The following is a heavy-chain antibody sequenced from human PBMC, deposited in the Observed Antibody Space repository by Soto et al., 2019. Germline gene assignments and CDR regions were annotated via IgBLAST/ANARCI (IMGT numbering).Heavy chain of an antibody. CDR1: GFTFSSYS. CDR2: ISSSRSTI. Sequence: GSLTLSCAASGFTFSSYSMNWVRQAPGKGLEWVSYISSSRSTIYYADSVKGRFTISRDNAKNSLYLQMNSLRAEDTAVYYCARAGGELDYWGQGTLVTVSS. D-gene: IGHD2-21*01. J-gene: IGHJ4*02. CDR3: ARAGGELDY. V-gene: IGHV3-48*01.